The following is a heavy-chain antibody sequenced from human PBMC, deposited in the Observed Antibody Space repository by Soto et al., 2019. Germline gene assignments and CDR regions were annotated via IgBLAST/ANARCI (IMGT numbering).Heavy chain of an antibody. CDR1: GFTFSDYY. CDR3: ARGHYGMDV. J-gene: IGHJ6*02. V-gene: IGHV3-11*01. CDR2: NSPTGTGI. Sequence: PGGSLRLSCAASGFTFSDYYLSWIRQAPGKGLEWVSYNSPTGTGIYYADSVKGRFSISRDNAKVSLDLQMNSLRVEDTAVYYCARGHYGMDVWGQGTTVTVSS.